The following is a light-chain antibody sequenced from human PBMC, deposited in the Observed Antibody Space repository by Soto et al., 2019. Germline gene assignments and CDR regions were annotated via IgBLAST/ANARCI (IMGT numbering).Light chain of an antibody. CDR3: SSYTSSMTNV. J-gene: IGLJ1*01. Sequence: QSALTQPASVSGSPGQSITISCTGTSSDVGGYNSVSWYQHHPGKAPKLILYDVDDRPSGVSDRFSGSKSGNTASLTISGLQAADEADYFCSSYTSSMTNVFGSGTKLTVL. CDR1: SSDVGGYNS. V-gene: IGLV2-14*03. CDR2: DVD.